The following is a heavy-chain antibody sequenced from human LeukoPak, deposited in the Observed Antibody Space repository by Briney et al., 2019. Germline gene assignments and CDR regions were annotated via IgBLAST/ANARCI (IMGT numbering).Heavy chain of an antibody. CDR2: ISWNSGSI. CDR3: AKDIGSSSPPFDY. J-gene: IGHJ4*02. CDR1: GFTFDDYA. V-gene: IGHV3-9*03. Sequence: GGSLRLSCAASGFTFDDYAMHWVRHAPGKGLEWVSGISWNSGSIVYADSVKGRFTISRDNAKNSLYLQMNSLRAEDMALYYCAKDIGSSSPPFDYWGQGTLVTVSS. D-gene: IGHD6-6*01.